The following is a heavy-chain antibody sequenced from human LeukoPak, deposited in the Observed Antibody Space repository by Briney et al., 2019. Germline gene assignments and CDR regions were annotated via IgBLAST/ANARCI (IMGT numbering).Heavy chain of an antibody. CDR2: IIPIFGTA. CDR1: GGTFSSYA. CDR3: ARGDLQLEPYYDY. Sequence: SVKVSCKASGGTFSSYAISWVRQAPGQGLEWMGGIIPIFGTANYAQKFQGRVTITADESTSTAYMELSSLRSEDTAVYYCARGDLQLEPYYDYWGQGTLVTVSS. J-gene: IGHJ4*02. D-gene: IGHD1-1*01. V-gene: IGHV1-69*13.